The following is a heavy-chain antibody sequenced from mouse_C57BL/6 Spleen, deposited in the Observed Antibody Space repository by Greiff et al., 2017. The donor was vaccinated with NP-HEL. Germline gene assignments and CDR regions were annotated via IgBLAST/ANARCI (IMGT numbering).Heavy chain of an antibody. CDR2: IHPNSGST. CDR1: GYTFTSYW. V-gene: IGHV1-64*01. D-gene: IGHD5-1*01. CDR3: ARRAYRYAMDY. J-gene: IGHJ4*01. Sequence: QVQLQQPGAELVKPGASVKLSCKASGYTFTSYWMHWVKQRPGQGLEWIGMIHPNSGSTNYNEKFKSKATLTVDKSSSTAYMQLSSLTSEDSAVYYCARRAYRYAMDYWGQGTSVTVSS.